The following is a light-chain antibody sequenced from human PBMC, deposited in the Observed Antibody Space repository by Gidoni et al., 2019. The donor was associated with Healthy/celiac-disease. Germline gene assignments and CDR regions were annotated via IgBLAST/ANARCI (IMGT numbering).Light chain of an antibody. CDR3: KQYNKWHPLT. J-gene: IGKJ4*01. Sequence: ELVMTQSPATLSVSPGERATLSCRASQSVSSNLAWYQQKPGQAPRLLIYGASTRATGIPARFSGSGYGTEFTFTISSLQSEDFAVYYCKQYNKWHPLTFGGGTKVEIK. V-gene: IGKV3-15*01. CDR1: QSVSSN. CDR2: GAS.